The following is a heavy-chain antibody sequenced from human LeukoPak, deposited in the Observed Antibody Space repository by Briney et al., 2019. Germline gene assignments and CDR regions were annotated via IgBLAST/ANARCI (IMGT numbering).Heavy chain of an antibody. CDR1: GDSINSYS. CDR2: IYATGST. D-gene: IGHD3-10*01. V-gene: IGHV4-4*07. J-gene: IGHJ4*02. CDR3: ARLTYYYGSGSYSQIDY. Sequence: SETLSLTCIVSGDSINSYSWNWIRQPAGKGLEWIGRIYATGSTNYNPSLKGRVTISVDTSKKQFSLNLSSVTAADTAVYYCARLTYYYGSGSYSQIDYWGQGTLVTVSS.